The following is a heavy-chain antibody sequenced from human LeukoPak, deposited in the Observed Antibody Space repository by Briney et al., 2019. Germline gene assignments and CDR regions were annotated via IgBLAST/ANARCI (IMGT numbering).Heavy chain of an antibody. CDR2: IYYSGST. D-gene: IGHD2/OR15-2a*01. CDR3: ARVSRGAFDI. J-gene: IGHJ3*02. V-gene: IGHV4-59*01. Sequence: LEWIGYIYYSGSTNYNPSLKSRVTISVDTSKNQFSLKLSSVTAADTAVYYCARVSRGAFDIWGQGTMVTVSS.